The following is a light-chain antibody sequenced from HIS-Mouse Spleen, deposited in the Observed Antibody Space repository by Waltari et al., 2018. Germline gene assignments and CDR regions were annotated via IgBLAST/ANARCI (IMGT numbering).Light chain of an antibody. CDR1: SGSIASNY. J-gene: IGLJ2*01. CDR2: EDN. Sequence: NFMLTQPHSVSESPGKTVTISCTGSSGSIASNYLPWYQQRPGSAPTTVIYEDNQRPSGVPDRFSGSIDSSSNSASLTISGLKTEDEADYYCQSYDSSNVVFGGGTKLTVL. CDR3: QSYDSSNVV. V-gene: IGLV6-57*02.